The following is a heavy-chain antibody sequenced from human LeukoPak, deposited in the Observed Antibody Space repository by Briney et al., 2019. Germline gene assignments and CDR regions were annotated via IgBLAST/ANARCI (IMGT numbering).Heavy chain of an antibody. Sequence: PGGSLRLSCAASGFTFSSYAMHWVRQAPGKGLEWVAVISYDGSNKYYADSVKGRFTISRDNAKNSLYLQMNSLRAEDTALYYCAKNLGSGWFFPFDSWGQGTLVTASS. V-gene: IGHV3-30*04. CDR1: GFTFSSYA. J-gene: IGHJ4*02. D-gene: IGHD6-19*01. CDR3: AKNLGSGWFFPFDS. CDR2: ISYDGSNK.